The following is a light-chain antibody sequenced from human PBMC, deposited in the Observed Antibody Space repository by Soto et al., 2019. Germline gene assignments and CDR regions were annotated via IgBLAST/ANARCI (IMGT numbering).Light chain of an antibody. J-gene: IGKJ4*01. V-gene: IGKV1-5*01. CDR3: QQYESYSPLT. CDR2: DAY. Sequence: DIQMTQSPSILSASVGDRVTITCRASQSIRSWLAWYQQKPGKAPKLLIYDAYSLESGGPSRFSGRRSGTEFTLPIAGLQPEDFATYYCQQYESYSPLTFGGGTKVEIK. CDR1: QSIRSW.